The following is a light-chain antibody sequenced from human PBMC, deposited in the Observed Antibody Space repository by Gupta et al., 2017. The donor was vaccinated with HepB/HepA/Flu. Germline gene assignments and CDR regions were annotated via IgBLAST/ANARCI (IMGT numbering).Light chain of an antibody. CDR1: QSVSSY. CDR3: QQRSNWPRGVT. CDR2: DAS. Sequence: EIVLTQSPATLSLSPGERATLSCRASQSVSSYLAWYQQKPGQAPRLLIYDASNRATGIPARFSGSGSGTDFTLTISSLEPEDFAVYYCQQRSNWPRGVTFGQGTXLEIK. J-gene: IGKJ5*01. V-gene: IGKV3-11*01.